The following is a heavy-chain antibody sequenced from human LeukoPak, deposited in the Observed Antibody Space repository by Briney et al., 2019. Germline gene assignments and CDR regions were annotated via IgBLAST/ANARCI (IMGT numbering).Heavy chain of an antibody. Sequence: PGGSLRLSCAASGFTFSSYGMHWVRQAPGKGLEWVAVISYDGSNKYYADSVKGRFTISRGNSKNTLYLQMNSLRAEDTAVYYCAKEGGYSYGPFVYWGQGTLVTVSS. V-gene: IGHV3-30*18. D-gene: IGHD5-18*01. CDR2: ISYDGSNK. J-gene: IGHJ4*02. CDR3: AKEGGYSYGPFVY. CDR1: GFTFSSYG.